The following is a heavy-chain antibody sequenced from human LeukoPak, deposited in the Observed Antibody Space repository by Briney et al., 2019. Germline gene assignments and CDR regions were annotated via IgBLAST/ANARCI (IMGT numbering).Heavy chain of an antibody. D-gene: IGHD5-18*01. CDR1: GLTFSNHW. CDR2: IREERGQE. CDR3: ASLDTAKQPLANH. J-gene: IGHJ5*02. V-gene: IGHV3-7*03. Sequence: TGGPLRLSCVASGLTFSNHWMSWVRQAPGKGLEWVANIREERGQEYYVDSVKGRFTISKNSAKNSLYLQMNTLRVEDTAMYYCASLDTAKQPLANHWGQGTLVTVSS.